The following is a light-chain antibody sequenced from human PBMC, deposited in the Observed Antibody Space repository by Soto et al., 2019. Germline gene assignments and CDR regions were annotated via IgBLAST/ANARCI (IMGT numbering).Light chain of an antibody. CDR1: PSVSSN. J-gene: IGKJ4*01. CDR3: QQYNNWPLT. Sequence: EIVMTQSPATLSVSPGERATLSCRASPSVSSNLAWYQQKLGQAPRLLIYGASTRATGIPARFSGSGSGTEFTLTISSLQSEDFAVYYCQQYNNWPLTFGGGTKVEIK. V-gene: IGKV3-15*01. CDR2: GAS.